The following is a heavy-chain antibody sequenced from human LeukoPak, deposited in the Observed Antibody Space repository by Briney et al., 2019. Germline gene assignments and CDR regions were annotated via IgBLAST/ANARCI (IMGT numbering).Heavy chain of an antibody. CDR2: ISSSSSTI. CDR1: GFTFSSYS. J-gene: IGHJ4*02. CDR3: ARVMYGGISYSVDY. V-gene: IGHV3-48*02. D-gene: IGHD1-26*01. Sequence: GGSLRLSCAASGFTFSSYSMNWVRQAPGKGLEWVSYISSSSSTIYYADSVKGRFTISRDNAKNSLYLQMNSLRDEDTAVYYCARVMYGGISYSVDYWGQGTLVTVSS.